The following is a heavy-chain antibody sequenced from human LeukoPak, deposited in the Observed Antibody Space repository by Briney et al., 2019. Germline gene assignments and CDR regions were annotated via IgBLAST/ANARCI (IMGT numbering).Heavy chain of an antibody. CDR1: GFTFSSYS. J-gene: IGHJ4*02. CDR2: ITSSSDII. Sequence: GGSLRLSCAASGFTFSSYSMEWVRQAPGKGLEWVSYITSSSDIIYYADSVRGRFAISRDNAKNSLYLQMNSLRAEDTAVYYCARACSTSCYSDYWGQGTLVTVSS. V-gene: IGHV3-48*01. D-gene: IGHD2-2*01. CDR3: ARACSTSCYSDY.